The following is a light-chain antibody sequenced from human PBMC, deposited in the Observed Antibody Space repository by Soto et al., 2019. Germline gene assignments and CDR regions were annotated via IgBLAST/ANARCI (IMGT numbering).Light chain of an antibody. V-gene: IGLV2-11*01. J-gene: IGLJ3*02. CDR3: XSYAGGWV. CDR1: STDFGGYKY. CDR2: DVS. Sequence: QSALTQPRSVSGSPGQSVSISCAGTSTDFGGYKYVSWYQQHPGKAPKLMIFDVSDRPSWVPDRFSGSKSGNTASLSISGLQPEDEADYFCXSYAGGWVFGGGTKLTVL.